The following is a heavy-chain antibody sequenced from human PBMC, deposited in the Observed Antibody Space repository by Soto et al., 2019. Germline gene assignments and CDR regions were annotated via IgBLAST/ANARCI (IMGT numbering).Heavy chain of an antibody. D-gene: IGHD4-17*01. CDR2: IDPSDSYT. J-gene: IGHJ6*02. V-gene: IGHV5-10-1*03. CDR1: GYSFTSYW. CDR3: TRGGRNDDGDSRDYGMDV. Sequence: EVQLVQSGAEVKKPGESLRISCKGSGYSFTSYWISWVRQMPGKGLEWMGRIDPSDSYTNYSPSFQGHVTISADKSIRTAYLQWSSLKASDTAMYYGTRGGRNDDGDSRDYGMDVWGQGTTVTVSS.